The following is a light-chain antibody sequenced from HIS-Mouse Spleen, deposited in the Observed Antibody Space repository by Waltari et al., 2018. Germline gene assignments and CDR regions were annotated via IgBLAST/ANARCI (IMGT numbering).Light chain of an antibody. CDR2: AAS. CDR3: QQLNSYPRT. J-gene: IGKJ3*01. Sequence: DIQLTQSPSFLSDSVGDRVTITCRASQGISSYLAWYQQKPGKAPKLLIYAASTLQSGVPSRFSGSGSGTEFTLTISSLQPEDFATYYCQQLNSYPRTFGPGTKVDIK. V-gene: IGKV1-9*01. CDR1: QGISSY.